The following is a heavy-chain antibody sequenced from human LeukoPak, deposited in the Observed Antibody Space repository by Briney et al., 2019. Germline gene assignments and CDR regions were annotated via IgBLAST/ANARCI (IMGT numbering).Heavy chain of an antibody. CDR3: ASHCSGGTCYRYYFDY. D-gene: IGHD2-15*01. CDR2: IYYTGSA. CDR1: GASISSGGYY. V-gene: IGHV4-31*03. J-gene: IGHJ4*02. Sequence: SETLSLTCSVSGASISSGGYYWSWIRQHPGKGLEWIGYIYYTGSAYYNPSLRSRLTISVDTSKNQFSLQLSSVTAADTVVYYCASHCSGGTCYRYYFDYWGQGTLVTVSS.